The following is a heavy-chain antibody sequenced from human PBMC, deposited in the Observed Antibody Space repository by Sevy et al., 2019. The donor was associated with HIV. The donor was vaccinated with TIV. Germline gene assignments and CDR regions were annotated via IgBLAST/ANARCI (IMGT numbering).Heavy chain of an antibody. Sequence: GGSLRLSCAASGFTFDDYTMHWVRQAPGKGLEWVSLISWDGGSTYYADSVKGRFTISRDNSKNSLYLQMNRLRTEDTALYYCAKDTRYCSGGSCYLEDGAFDIWGQGTMVTISS. D-gene: IGHD2-15*01. CDR1: GFTFDDYT. CDR2: ISWDGGST. V-gene: IGHV3-43*01. CDR3: AKDTRYCSGGSCYLEDGAFDI. J-gene: IGHJ3*02.